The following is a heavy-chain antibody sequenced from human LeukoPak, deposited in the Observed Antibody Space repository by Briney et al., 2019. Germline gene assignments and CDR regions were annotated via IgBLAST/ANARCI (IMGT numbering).Heavy chain of an antibody. D-gene: IGHD2-2*01. CDR3: ARHPDCSSTSCPFDY. CDR2: IYYSGST. V-gene: IGHV4-39*01. J-gene: IGHJ4*02. Sequence: SETLSLTCTVSGGSISSSSYYWGWIRQPTGKGLEWIGSIYYSGSTYYNPTLKSRVTISVDTSKNKFSLKLSSVTAADTAVYYCARHPDCSSTSCPFDYWGQGTLVTVSS. CDR1: GGSISSSSYY.